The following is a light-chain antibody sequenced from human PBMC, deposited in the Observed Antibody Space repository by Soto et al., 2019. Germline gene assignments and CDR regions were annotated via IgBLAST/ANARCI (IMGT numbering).Light chain of an antibody. CDR2: GAS. CDR1: QSVSSSY. J-gene: IGKJ3*01. V-gene: IGKV3-20*01. Sequence: EIVLTQSPGTLSLSPGERATLSCRASQSVSSSYLAWYQQKPCQAPSLLIYGASSRATGSPASFIGNGSGTEFSLTAISIQPEDFAVYYCRQYNNWPFTFGPGTKVDIK. CDR3: RQYNNWPFT.